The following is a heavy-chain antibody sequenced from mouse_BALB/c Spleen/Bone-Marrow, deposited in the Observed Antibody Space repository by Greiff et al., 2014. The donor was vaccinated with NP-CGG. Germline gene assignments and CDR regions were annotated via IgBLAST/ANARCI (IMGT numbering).Heavy chain of an antibody. J-gene: IGHJ2*01. V-gene: IGHV1-87*01. CDR3: ARGYPSDY. Sequence: ELARPGASVKLSCKASGYTFTSYWMQWVKQRXGQGLEWIGAIYPGDGDTRYTQKFKGKATLTADKSSSTAYMQLSSLASEDSAVYYCARGYPSDYWGQGTTLTVSS. CDR1: GYTFTSYW. CDR2: IYPGDGDT. D-gene: IGHD3-2*02.